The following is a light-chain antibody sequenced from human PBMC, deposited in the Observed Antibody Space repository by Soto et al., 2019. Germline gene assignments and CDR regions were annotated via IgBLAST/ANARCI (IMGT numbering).Light chain of an antibody. CDR2: GAS. CDR1: QSVSSNF. CDR3: HQYGSSPRT. Sequence: EIVLTQSPGTLSLSPGDRATLSCGASQSVSSNFLAWYQQKPGQAPRLLIYGASIRATGIPDRFSGSGSGTDFTFTIRRLEPEDFAMYFCHQYGSSPRTFGQGTKVEIK. J-gene: IGKJ1*01. V-gene: IGKV3-20*01.